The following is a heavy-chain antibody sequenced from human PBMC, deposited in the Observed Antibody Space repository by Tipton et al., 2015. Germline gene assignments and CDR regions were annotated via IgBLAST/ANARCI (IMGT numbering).Heavy chain of an antibody. CDR3: ATRGGYDSSSFDY. J-gene: IGHJ4*02. Sequence: LSLTCAASGFTFKSYDMTWVRQSPGKGLEWVSAISGSGRSMYYSDSVKGRFTISRDNSNNTVYLQMNNLRVGDTAVYYCATRGGYDSSSFDYWGPGTLVTVSS. D-gene: IGHD3-22*01. V-gene: IGHV3-23*01. CDR2: ISGSGRSM. CDR1: GFTFKSYD.